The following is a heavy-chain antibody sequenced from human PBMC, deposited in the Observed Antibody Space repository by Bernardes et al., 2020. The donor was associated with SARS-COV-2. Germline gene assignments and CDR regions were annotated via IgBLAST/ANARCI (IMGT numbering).Heavy chain of an antibody. Sequence: GGSLRLSCAASGFTFSAYAMSWVRQAPGKGLEWASGFRGSGGSTFYAESVKGRFTISRDNLRNTLYLEMNSLRAEDTAVYYCAKDRDILVEETLYFYGMDVWGRGTTVTV. CDR1: GFTFSAYA. V-gene: IGHV3-23*01. J-gene: IGHJ6*02. CDR3: AKDRDILVEETLYFYGMDV. D-gene: IGHD2-15*01. CDR2: FRGSGGST.